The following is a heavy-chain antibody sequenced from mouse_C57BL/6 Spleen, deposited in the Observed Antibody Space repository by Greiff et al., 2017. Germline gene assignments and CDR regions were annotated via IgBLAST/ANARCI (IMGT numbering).Heavy chain of an antibody. CDR1: GYTFTSYT. J-gene: IGHJ4*01. CDR3: ARSIGYDKDYYAMDY. Sequence: QVQLQQSGAELARPGASVKMSCKASGYTFTSYTMHWVKQRPGQGLEWIGYINPSSGYTKYNQKFKDKATLTADKSSSTAYMQLSSLTSEDSAVYYCARSIGYDKDYYAMDYWGQGTSVTVSS. D-gene: IGHD2-2*01. CDR2: INPSSGYT. V-gene: IGHV1-4*01.